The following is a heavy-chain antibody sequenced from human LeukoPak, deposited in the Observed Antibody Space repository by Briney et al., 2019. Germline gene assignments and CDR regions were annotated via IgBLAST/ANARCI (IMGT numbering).Heavy chain of an antibody. Sequence: PGGSLRLSCVASGLSFTTKAMNGVRQAPAEGLEWMSYISLDGKNESYADSVRGRFTISRDNSRNTVYLQMNSLRPEDTAVYYCAAHLGSGWHLDYWGQGIRVTVSP. CDR3: AAHLGSGWHLDY. D-gene: IGHD6-19*01. CDR1: GLSFTTKA. J-gene: IGHJ4*02. V-gene: IGHV3-30*04. CDR2: ISLDGKNE.